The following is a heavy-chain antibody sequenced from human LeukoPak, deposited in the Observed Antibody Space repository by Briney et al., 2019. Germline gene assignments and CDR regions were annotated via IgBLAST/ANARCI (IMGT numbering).Heavy chain of an antibody. V-gene: IGHV4-59*01. Sequence: ETLSLTCAVSGGSISSYYWSWIRQPPGKGLEWIGYIYYSGSTNYNPSLKSRVTISVDTSKNQFSLKLSSVTAADTAVYYCARFRLLWFGELSPFDYWGQGTLVTVSS. D-gene: IGHD3-10*01. J-gene: IGHJ4*02. CDR2: IYYSGST. CDR1: GGSISSYY. CDR3: ARFRLLWFGELSPFDY.